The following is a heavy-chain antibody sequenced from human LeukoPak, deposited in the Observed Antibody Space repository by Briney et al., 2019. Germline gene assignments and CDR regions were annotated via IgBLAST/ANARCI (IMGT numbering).Heavy chain of an antibody. Sequence: PSETLSLTCTVSGGSISSSSCYWGWIRQPPGKGLEWIGSIYYSGSTYYNPSLKSRVTISVDTSKNQFSLKLSSVTAADTAVYYCARQVGRITNPSFDYWGQGTLVTVSS. CDR2: IYYSGST. D-gene: IGHD1-26*01. CDR1: GGSISSSSCY. CDR3: ARQVGRITNPSFDY. J-gene: IGHJ4*02. V-gene: IGHV4-39*01.